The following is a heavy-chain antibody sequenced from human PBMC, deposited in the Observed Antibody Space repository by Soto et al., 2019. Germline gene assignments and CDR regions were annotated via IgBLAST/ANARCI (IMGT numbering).Heavy chain of an antibody. CDR3: AHSTPRSSGSGIEFKWHFDP. V-gene: IGHV2-5*01. CDR1: ASPPPPVERA. J-gene: IGHJ5*02. Sequence: QITLKESGLPLVKPPKTPPLTATSPASPPPPVERAVAWALKPQGKPLNCLALFFWNVEKRYSPSLKTRLTITGATSKNQVVLTMTDMDPVDTATYYCAHSTPRSSGSGIEFKWHFDPWGQGTLVTVSS. D-gene: IGHD3-10*01. CDR2: FFWNVEK.